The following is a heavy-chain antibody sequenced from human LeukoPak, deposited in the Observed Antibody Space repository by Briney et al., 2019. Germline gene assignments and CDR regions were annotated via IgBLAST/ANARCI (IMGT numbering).Heavy chain of an antibody. CDR2: VYYTGST. CDR3: ARRDNSGWNYFDY. J-gene: IGHJ4*02. CDR1: GGSINSYY. V-gene: IGHV4-59*01. D-gene: IGHD6-19*01. Sequence: PSETLSLTCSVCGGSINSYYWSWIRQRPEKGLEWIGYVYYTGSTNYNPSLKSRVTISVDTSKNQFSLKLSSVTTADTAVYYCARRDNSGWNYFDYWGQGTLVSVSS.